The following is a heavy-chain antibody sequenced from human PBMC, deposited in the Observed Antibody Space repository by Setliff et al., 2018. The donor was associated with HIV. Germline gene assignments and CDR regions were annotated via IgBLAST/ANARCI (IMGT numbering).Heavy chain of an antibody. Sequence: SETLSLTCAVSGGSINSGGYYWIWIRQHPGMGLEWIGYIHYSGSTYYNPSLKSRVTISVDTSKNQFSLKLSSVTAADTAVYYCAREYCSAGSCYSGRWGQGMLVTVSS. V-gene: IGHV4-31*11. CDR2: IHYSGST. CDR1: GGSINSGGYY. CDR3: AREYCSAGSCYSGR. D-gene: IGHD2-15*01. J-gene: IGHJ4*02.